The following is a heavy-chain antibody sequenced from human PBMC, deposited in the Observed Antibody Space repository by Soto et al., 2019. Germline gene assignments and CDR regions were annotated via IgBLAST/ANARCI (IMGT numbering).Heavy chain of an antibody. V-gene: IGHV3-30*18. J-gene: IGHJ4*02. CDR1: GFTFSSYG. CDR3: AKDTIPLAIMAIVDY. D-gene: IGHD2-8*01. Sequence: QVQLVESGGGVVQPGRSLRLSCAASGFTFSSYGMHWVRQAPGKGLEWVAVISYDGSNKYYADSVKGRFTISRDNSKNTLYLKMNSLRAEDTAVYYWAKDTIPLAIMAIVDYWGQGTLVTVSS. CDR2: ISYDGSNK.